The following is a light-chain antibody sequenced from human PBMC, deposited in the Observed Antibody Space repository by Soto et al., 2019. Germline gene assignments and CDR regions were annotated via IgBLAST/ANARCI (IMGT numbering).Light chain of an antibody. CDR1: SSNIGSNY. CDR2: RNN. J-gene: IGLJ2*01. CDR3: AAWDDSLSGVV. Sequence: QSVLTQPPSASGTPGQRVTISCSGSSSNIGSNYVYWYQQLPGTAPKLLIYRNNQRPSGVPDRFSGSKSGTSASLAISGLRSEDEGDYYCAAWDDSLSGVVFGGGTKLTDL. V-gene: IGLV1-47*01.